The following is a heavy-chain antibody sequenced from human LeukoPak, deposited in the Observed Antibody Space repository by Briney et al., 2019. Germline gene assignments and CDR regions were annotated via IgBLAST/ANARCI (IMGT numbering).Heavy chain of an antibody. CDR3: ARGSRYGSGSYLGY. CDR1: GGSISSYY. J-gene: IGHJ4*02. CDR2: IYYSGST. D-gene: IGHD3-10*01. V-gene: IGHV4-59*08. Sequence: SETLSLTCTVSGGSISSYYWSWIRQPPGKGLEWIGYIYYSGSTNYNPSLKSRVTISVDTSKNQFSLKLSSVTAADTAVYYCARGSRYGSGSYLGYWGQGTLATVSS.